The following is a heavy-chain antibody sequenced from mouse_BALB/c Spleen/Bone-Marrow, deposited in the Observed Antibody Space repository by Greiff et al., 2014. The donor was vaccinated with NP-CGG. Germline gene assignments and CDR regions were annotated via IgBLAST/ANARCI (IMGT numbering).Heavy chain of an antibody. D-gene: IGHD2-1*01. CDR1: GYTFTSYW. V-gene: IGHV1S81*02. Sequence: QVQLQQSGAELVKPGASVKLSCKASGYTFTSYWMHWVKQRPGQGLEWIGEINPSNGRTNYNEKFKSKATLTVDKSSSTAYMQLSSLTSEVSAVYYCARCYYGNYFDYWGQGTTLTVSS. CDR3: ARCYYGNYFDY. J-gene: IGHJ2*01. CDR2: INPSNGRT.